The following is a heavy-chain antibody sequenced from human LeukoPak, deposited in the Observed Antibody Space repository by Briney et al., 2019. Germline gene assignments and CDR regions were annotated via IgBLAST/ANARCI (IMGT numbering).Heavy chain of an antibody. CDR1: GFTFNSYW. CDR2: IYSGGST. D-gene: IGHD6-13*01. Sequence: GGSLRLSCAASGFTFNSYWMSWVRQAPGKGLECVSVIYSGGSTYYADSVKGRFTISRDNSKNTLYLQMNSLRAEDTAVYYCASPGIAAAGPFYYYVMDVWGQGTTVTVSS. CDR3: ASPGIAAAGPFYYYVMDV. J-gene: IGHJ6*02. V-gene: IGHV3-53*01.